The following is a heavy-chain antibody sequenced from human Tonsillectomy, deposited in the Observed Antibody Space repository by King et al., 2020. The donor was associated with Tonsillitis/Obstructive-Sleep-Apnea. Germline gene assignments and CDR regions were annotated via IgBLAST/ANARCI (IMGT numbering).Heavy chain of an antibody. CDR1: GGSFSGYY. CDR2: INHSGST. Sequence: VQLQQWGAGLLKPSETLSLTCAVYGGSFSGYYWSWIRQPPGKGLEWIGEINHSGSTNYNPSLKSRVTISVDTSKNQFPLKLSSVTAADTAVYYCARGYYDFWSGYYTSKTSNNWFDPWGQGTLVTVSS. D-gene: IGHD3-3*01. V-gene: IGHV4-34*01. J-gene: IGHJ5*02. CDR3: ARGYYDFWSGYYTSKTSNNWFDP.